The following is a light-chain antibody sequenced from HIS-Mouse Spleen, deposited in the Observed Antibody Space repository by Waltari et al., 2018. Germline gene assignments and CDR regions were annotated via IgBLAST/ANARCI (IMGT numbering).Light chain of an antibody. Sequence: QSVLTQPPSASGTPGQRVTISCSGSSSNIGRNNVYWYQQLPGTAPKRLIYRNNQRPSGVPDRFSGSKSGTSASLAISGLRSEDEADYYCAAWDDSLSGYVFGTGTKVTVL. V-gene: IGLV1-47*01. J-gene: IGLJ1*01. CDR3: AAWDDSLSGYV. CDR2: RNN. CDR1: SSNIGRNN.